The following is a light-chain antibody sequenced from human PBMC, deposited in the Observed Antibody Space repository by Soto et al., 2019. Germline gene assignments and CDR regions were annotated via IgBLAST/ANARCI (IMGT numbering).Light chain of an antibody. CDR1: SSNIGSNT. Sequence: QSVLTQPPSASGTPGQRVTISCSGISSNIGSNTVNWYQQLPGTAPKLLIYSNNQRPSGVPDRFSGSKSGTSASLAISGLQSEDEADYYCAAWDDSLNGYWVFGGGTKLTVL. CDR2: SNN. J-gene: IGLJ3*02. CDR3: AAWDDSLNGYWV. V-gene: IGLV1-44*01.